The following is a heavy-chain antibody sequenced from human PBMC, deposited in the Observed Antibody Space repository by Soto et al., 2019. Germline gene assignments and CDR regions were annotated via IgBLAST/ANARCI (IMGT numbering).Heavy chain of an antibody. CDR1: GLGFSHAW. D-gene: IGHD1-26*01. CDR2: IRSETDGGRS. Sequence: PGGSLRLSCAASGLGFSHAWMNWVRQAPGKGLEWVGLIRSETDGGRSDYAAPVKGRFTISRDDSETTLHLQINNLKTEDTAVYYCATGSRPISGGVGGTRPNIHYWGQGTLVTVSS. J-gene: IGHJ4*02. CDR3: ATGSRPISGGVGGTRPNIHY. V-gene: IGHV3-15*07.